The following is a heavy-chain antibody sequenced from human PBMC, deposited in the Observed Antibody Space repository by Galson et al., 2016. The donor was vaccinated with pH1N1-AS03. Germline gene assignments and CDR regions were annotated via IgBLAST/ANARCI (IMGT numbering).Heavy chain of an antibody. D-gene: IGHD6-19*01. CDR1: GFTFTTCA. V-gene: IGHV3-23*01. J-gene: IGHJ5*02. CDR3: AKDLTAVAGKWFDWFDP. Sequence: SLRLSCAASGFTFTTCAMTWVRQAPGKGLEWVSTISASGGSTFYADSVKGRFTISRDNSKNTLYLQMNSLRAEDAAVYYGAKDLTAVAGKWFDWFDPWGQVTLVTVSS. CDR2: ISASGGST.